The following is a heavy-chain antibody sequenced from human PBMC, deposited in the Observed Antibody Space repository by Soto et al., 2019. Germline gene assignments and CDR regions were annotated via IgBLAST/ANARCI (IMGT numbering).Heavy chain of an antibody. CDR3: ARWSYLDY. CDR2: ISGSDGKT. J-gene: IGHJ4*02. CDR1: GFSFGSYA. D-gene: IGHD3-3*01. Sequence: GGSLRLSCAASGFSFGSYALGWVRQAPGKGLEWVSTISGSDGKTFYADSVKGRFSISRDTSQSTLYLQMNSLRADDTAMYYCARWSYLDYWGQGTRVTVSS. V-gene: IGHV3-23*01.